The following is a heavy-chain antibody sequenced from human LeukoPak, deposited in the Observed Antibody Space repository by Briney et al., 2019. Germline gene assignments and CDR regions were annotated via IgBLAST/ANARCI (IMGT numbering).Heavy chain of an antibody. V-gene: IGHV3-30-3*02. J-gene: IGHJ6*03. CDR2: ISYDGSNK. CDR3: AKSPGHYYYYMDV. Sequence: QTGGSLRLSCAASGFTFSSYAMHWVRQAPGKGLEWVAVISYDGSNKYYADSVKGRFTVSRDNSKNTLYLQMNSLRPEDTAVYYCAKSPGHYYYYMDVWGKGTTVTVS. CDR1: GFTFSSYA.